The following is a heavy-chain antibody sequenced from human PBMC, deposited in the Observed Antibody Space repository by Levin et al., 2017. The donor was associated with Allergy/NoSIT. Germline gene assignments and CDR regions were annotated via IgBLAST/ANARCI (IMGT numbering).Heavy chain of an antibody. J-gene: IGHJ4*02. CDR3: ARGGCSSTSCLDN. CDR2: INSDGSNT. CDR1: GFTFSNYW. Sequence: GESLEISCAASGFTFSNYWMHWVRQAPGKGLVWVSHINSDGSNTNYADSVKGRFTISRDNAKNTLYLQMNSLRDEDTAVYYCARGGCSSTSCLDNWGQGTLVTVSP. V-gene: IGHV3-74*01. D-gene: IGHD2-2*01.